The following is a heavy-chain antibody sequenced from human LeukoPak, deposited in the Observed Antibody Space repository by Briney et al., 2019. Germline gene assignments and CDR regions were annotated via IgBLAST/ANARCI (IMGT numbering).Heavy chain of an antibody. CDR3: ARPRSPYYYGSGSYYNMDAGSYYFDY. CDR2: INHSGST. CDR1: GGSFSGYY. J-gene: IGHJ4*02. V-gene: IGHV4-34*01. Sequence: SETLSLTCAVYGGSFSGYYWSWIRQPPGKGLEWIGEINHSGSTNYNPSLKSRVTISVDTSKNQFSLKLSSVTAADTAVYYCARPRSPYYYGSGSYYNMDAGSYYFDYWGQGTLVTVSS. D-gene: IGHD3-10*01.